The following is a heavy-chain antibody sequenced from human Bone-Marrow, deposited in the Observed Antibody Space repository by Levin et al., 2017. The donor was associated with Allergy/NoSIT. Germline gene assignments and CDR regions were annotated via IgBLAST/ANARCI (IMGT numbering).Heavy chain of an antibody. Sequence: PAGGSLRLSCAASGFSITKYGMHWVRQSPGKGLEGVAVIWYGGNNRQYADSVKGRFIVSGENAKNTVYLEMNNLGADDTAMYYCARDRWEVLSDYYGMDVWGQGTTVTVSS. CDR2: IWYGGNNR. CDR1: GFSITKYG. D-gene: IGHD1-26*01. J-gene: IGHJ6*02. V-gene: IGHV3-33*01. CDR3: ARDRWEVLSDYYGMDV.